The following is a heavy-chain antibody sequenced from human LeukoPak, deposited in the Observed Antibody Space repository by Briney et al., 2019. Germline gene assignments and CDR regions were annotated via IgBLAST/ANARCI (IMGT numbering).Heavy chain of an antibody. J-gene: IGHJ3*02. V-gene: IGHV3-53*01. D-gene: IGHD3-3*01. CDR1: GFTVSSNY. Sequence: GGSLRLSCAASGFTVSSNYVSWVRQAPGKGLEWVSVIYSGGSTYYADSVKGRFTISRDNSKNTLYLQMNSLRAEDTAVYYCARGNRITIFGVVTDPGAFDIWGQGTMVTVSS. CDR3: ARGNRITIFGVVTDPGAFDI. CDR2: IYSGGST.